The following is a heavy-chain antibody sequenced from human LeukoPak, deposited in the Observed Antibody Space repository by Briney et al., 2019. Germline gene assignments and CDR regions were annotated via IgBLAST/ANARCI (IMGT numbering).Heavy chain of an antibody. V-gene: IGHV3-23*01. CDR1: GFTFNNYD. D-gene: IGHD6-19*01. CDR2: DNSVEKSK. CDR3: AKGGGSGWGIFDY. J-gene: IGHJ4*02. Sequence: QPGGSLRLSCAVSGFTFNNYDMNWVRQAPGRGLEWVSSDNSVEKSKKYATSGEGRFTISTDTAKKPLYVQINSLRAEDTAVYYCAKGGGSGWGIFDYWGQGTLVTVSA.